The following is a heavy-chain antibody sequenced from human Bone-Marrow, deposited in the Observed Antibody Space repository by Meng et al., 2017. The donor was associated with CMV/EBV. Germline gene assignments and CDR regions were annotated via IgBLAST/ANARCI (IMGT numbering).Heavy chain of an antibody. CDR1: GFTFSSYW. Sequence: GESLKISCAASGFTFSSYWMHWVRQAPGKGLVWVSRINSDGSSTSYADSVKGRFTISRDNAKNTLYLQMNSLRAEDTAVYYCARAIVGATLDAFDIWGQGKMVTV. V-gene: IGHV3-74*01. D-gene: IGHD1-26*01. J-gene: IGHJ3*02. CDR3: ARAIVGATLDAFDI. CDR2: INSDGSST.